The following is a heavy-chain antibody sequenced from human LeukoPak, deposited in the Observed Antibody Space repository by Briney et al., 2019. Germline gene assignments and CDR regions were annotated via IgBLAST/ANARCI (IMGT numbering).Heavy chain of an antibody. V-gene: IGHV3-15*01. CDR1: GFTLSNVR. Sequence: GGSLRLSCAASGFTLSNVRMSWVRQVPGKGLEWVGRIRRKTDGETTDHAAPVKGRFTISRDDSKNTLYLQMNSLKTEDTAVYYCVTDLVIKGYFDYWGQGALVTVSS. CDR2: IRRKTDGETT. CDR3: VTDLVIKGYFDY. D-gene: IGHD2-21*01. J-gene: IGHJ4*02.